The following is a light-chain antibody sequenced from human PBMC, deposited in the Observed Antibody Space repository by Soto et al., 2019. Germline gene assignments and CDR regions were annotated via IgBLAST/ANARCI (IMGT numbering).Light chain of an antibody. CDR1: SSNIGSNS. CDR2: SNN. Sequence: SVLTQPPSASGTPGQRVTISCSGSSSNIGSNSVNWYQQLPGAAPKLLIYSNNHRPSGVPDRFSGSKSGTSASLAISGLQSEDEADYYCAAWDDSLNGREVFGTGTKLTVL. J-gene: IGLJ1*01. CDR3: AAWDDSLNGREV. V-gene: IGLV1-44*01.